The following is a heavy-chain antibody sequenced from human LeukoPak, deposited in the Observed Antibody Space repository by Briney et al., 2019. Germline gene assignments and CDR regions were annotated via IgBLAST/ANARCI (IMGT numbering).Heavy chain of an antibody. D-gene: IGHD2-2*01. CDR1: GGSFSGYY. V-gene: IGHV4-34*01. CDR2: INHSGST. CDR3: ARGRYCSSTSCWSVFDMDV. Sequence: SETLSLTCAVYGGSFSGYYWSWIRQPPGKGLEWIGEINHSGSTNYNPSLKSRVTISVDTSKNQFSLKLSSVTAADTAVYYCARGRYCSSTSCWSVFDMDVWGKGTTVTVSS. J-gene: IGHJ6*03.